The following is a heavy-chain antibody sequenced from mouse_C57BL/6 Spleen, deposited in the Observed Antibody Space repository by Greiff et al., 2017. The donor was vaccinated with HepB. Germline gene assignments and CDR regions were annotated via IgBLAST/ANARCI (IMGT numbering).Heavy chain of an antibody. CDR1: GYTFTSYW. CDR2: IDPTDSYT. CDR3: ARNYYGSSPFDY. Sequence: VQLQQPGAELVMPGASVKLSCKASGYTFTSYWMHWVKQRPGQGLEWIGEIDPTDSYTNYNQKFNGKSTLTVDKSSSTAYMQLISLTSEDSAVYYCARNYYGSSPFDYWGQGTTLTVSS. V-gene: IGHV1-69*01. J-gene: IGHJ2*01. D-gene: IGHD1-1*01.